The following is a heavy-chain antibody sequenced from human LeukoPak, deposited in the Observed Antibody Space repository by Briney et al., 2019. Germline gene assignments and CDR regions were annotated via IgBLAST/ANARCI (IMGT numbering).Heavy chain of an antibody. CDR3: ARGPIVVVPAAMVWFDP. D-gene: IGHD2-2*01. V-gene: IGHV3-23*01. CDR2: ISGSGGST. CDR1: GFTFRSYA. Sequence: GGSLRLSCVVSGFTFRSYAMYWVRQAPGKGLEWVSAISGSGGSTYYADSVKGRFTIYRDNAKNSLYLQMNSLRAEDTAVYYCARGPIVVVPAAMVWFDPWGQGTLVTVSS. J-gene: IGHJ5*02.